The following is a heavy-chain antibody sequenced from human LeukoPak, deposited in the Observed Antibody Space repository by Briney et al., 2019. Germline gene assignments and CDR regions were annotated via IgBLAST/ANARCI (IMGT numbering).Heavy chain of an antibody. CDR3: AKDHYYGSGSSNWFDP. CDR1: GFTFNDYY. CDR2: INIGGTNT. V-gene: IGHV3-11*01. J-gene: IGHJ5*02. Sequence: GGSLRLSCAASGFTFNDYYMSWIRQAPGKGLEWLSYINIGGTNTHYADSVKGRFTISRDNAKKSLYLEMNNLRAEDTAVYYCAKDHYYGSGSSNWFDPWGQGTLVSVSS. D-gene: IGHD3-10*01.